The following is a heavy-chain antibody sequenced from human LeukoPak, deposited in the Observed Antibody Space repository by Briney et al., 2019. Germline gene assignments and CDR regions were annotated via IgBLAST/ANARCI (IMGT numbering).Heavy chain of an antibody. CDR2: ISWNSGSI. D-gene: IGHD6-13*01. CDR3: LAAGGTGY. CDR1: GFTFDDYA. V-gene: IGHV3-9*01. Sequence: GRSLRLSCAASGFTFDDYAMHWVRQAPGKGLEWVSGISWNSGSIGYADSVKGRFTISRDNAKNSLYLQMNSLRAEDTALYYCLAAGGTGYWGQGTLVTVSS. J-gene: IGHJ4*02.